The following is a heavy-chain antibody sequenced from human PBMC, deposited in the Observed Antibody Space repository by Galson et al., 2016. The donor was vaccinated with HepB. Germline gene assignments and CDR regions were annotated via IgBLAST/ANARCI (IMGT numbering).Heavy chain of an antibody. CDR2: IGTAGDP. Sequence: SLRLSCAASGFTFSRYDMHWVRQATGKGLEWVSAIGTAGDPYYAGSVKGRFTISRENATNYLFLQMNSLRDEDTAVYYCVGGKGGPRWLSYGMDVWGQGTTVTVSS. D-gene: IGHD2-15*01. CDR1: GFTFSRYD. J-gene: IGHJ6*02. CDR3: VGGKGGPRWLSYGMDV. V-gene: IGHV3-13*05.